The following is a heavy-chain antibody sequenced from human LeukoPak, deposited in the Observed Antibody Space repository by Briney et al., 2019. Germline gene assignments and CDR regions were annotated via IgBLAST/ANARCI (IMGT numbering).Heavy chain of an antibody. D-gene: IGHD6-6*01. CDR2: IYHTGNT. J-gene: IGHJ6*03. Sequence: PSETLSLTCAVAGYSISSGYYWAWIRQPPGRGLEWIANIYHTGNTYYDPSLNSRVTMSVDTSKNQFSLRLSSVTAADTAVYYCARAGGSSSPYYYYYMGVWGKGTTVTVSS. CDR3: ARAGGSSSPYYYYYMGV. V-gene: IGHV4-38-2*01. CDR1: GYSISSGYY.